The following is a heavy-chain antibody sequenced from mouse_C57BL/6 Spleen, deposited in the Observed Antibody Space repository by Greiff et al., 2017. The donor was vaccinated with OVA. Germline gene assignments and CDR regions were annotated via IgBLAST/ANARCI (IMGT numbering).Heavy chain of an antibody. D-gene: IGHD2-4*01. V-gene: IGHV3-6*01. Sequence: EVKLMESGPGLVKPSQSLSLTCSVTGYSITSGYYWNWIRQFPGNKLEWMGYISYDGSNNYNPSLKNRISITRDTAKNQFFLKLNSVTTEDTATYYCAREGNYDYDGGAFDVWGTGTTVTVSS. CDR2: ISYDGSN. CDR3: AREGNYDYDGGAFDV. CDR1: GYSITSGYY. J-gene: IGHJ1*03.